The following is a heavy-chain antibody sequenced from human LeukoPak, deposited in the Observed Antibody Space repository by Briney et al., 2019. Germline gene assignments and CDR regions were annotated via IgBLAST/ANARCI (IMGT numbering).Heavy chain of an antibody. J-gene: IGHJ6*03. D-gene: IGHD3-9*01. CDR3: ARASADILTGWKYYMDV. CDR2: IYHSGST. Sequence: PSETLSLTCTVSGYSISSGYYWGWIRQPPGKGLEWIGSIYHSGSTYYNPSLKSRVTISVDTSKNQFSLKLSSVTAADTAVYYCARASADILTGWKYYMDVWGKGTTVTISS. CDR1: GYSISSGYY. V-gene: IGHV4-38-2*02.